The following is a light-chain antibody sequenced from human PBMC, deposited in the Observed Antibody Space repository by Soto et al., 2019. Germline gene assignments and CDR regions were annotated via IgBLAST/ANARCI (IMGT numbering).Light chain of an antibody. CDR2: GAS. CDR3: QQRHNWPIT. CDR1: QSVSSKF. Sequence: EIVLTQSPGTLSLSPGERAALSCRASQSVSSKFLAWYQQKPGQAPRLLIYGASSRATGIPDRFSGSGSGTDLTITISGLEPADRGVYEGQQRHNWPITFGQGTRLEIK. V-gene: IGKV3D-20*02. J-gene: IGKJ5*01.